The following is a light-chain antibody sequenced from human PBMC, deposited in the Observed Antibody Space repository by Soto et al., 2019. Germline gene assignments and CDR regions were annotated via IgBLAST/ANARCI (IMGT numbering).Light chain of an antibody. V-gene: IGLV2-11*01. CDR1: SSDVGGYNY. J-gene: IGLJ3*02. CDR2: DVS. CDR3: CSYAGTYTLWV. Sequence: QAVVTQPRSVSGSPGQSVTISCTGTSSDVGGYNYVSWYQQYPGKAPKVIIYDVSKRPSGVPDRFSGSKSGNTASLTISGLQAEDEADYYCCSYAGTYTLWVFGGGTKLTVL.